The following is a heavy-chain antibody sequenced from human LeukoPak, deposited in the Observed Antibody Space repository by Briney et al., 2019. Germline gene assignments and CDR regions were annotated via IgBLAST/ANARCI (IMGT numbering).Heavy chain of an antibody. J-gene: IGHJ4*02. CDR2: IYYSGST. Sequence: SETLSLTCTVSGGSISSYYWSWIRQPPGKGLEWIGYIYYSGSTNYNPSLKSRVTISVDTSKNQFSLKLSSVTAADTAVYYCARDGYSSGYHYWGQGTLVTVSS. CDR3: ARDGYSSGYHY. V-gene: IGHV4-59*01. D-gene: IGHD6-19*01. CDR1: GGSISSYY.